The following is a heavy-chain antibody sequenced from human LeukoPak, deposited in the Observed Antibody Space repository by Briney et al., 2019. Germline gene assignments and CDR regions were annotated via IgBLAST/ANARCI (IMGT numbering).Heavy chain of an antibody. CDR3: ASDRGGWTT. V-gene: IGHV3-53*01. D-gene: IGHD3-10*01. CDR2: IYSGGST. Sequence: GGSLRLFCAASGFTVSSNYMSWVRQAPGKGLEWVSVIYSGGSTYYADSVKGRFTISRDNARNTLYLQMNSLRVEDSAVYYCASDRGGWTTWGQGTLITVSS. J-gene: IGHJ5*02. CDR1: GFTVSSNY.